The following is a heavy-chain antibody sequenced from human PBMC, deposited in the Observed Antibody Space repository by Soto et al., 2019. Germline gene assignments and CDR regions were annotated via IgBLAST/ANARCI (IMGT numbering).Heavy chain of an antibody. CDR2: IIPNLGIT. Sequence: QVQLVQSGAEVKKPGSSVKVSCKASGGTLSSYTFSWVRQAPGQGLEWMGRIIPNLGITNYAQKFQGRITIIVDKSTSTAYMELSSLRSEDTVVYYCARDKGYCSGASCPDFDYWGQGTLVIVSS. CDR1: GGTLSSYT. CDR3: ARDKGYCSGASCPDFDY. V-gene: IGHV1-69*08. J-gene: IGHJ4*02. D-gene: IGHD2-15*01.